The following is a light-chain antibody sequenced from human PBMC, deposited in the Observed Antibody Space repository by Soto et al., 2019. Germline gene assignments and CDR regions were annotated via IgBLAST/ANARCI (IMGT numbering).Light chain of an antibody. V-gene: IGKV1-5*03. Sequence: DIQMTQSPSTLSASVGDRVTITCRASQSISTWLAWYQQKPGRAPKLLIYEASSLESGVPTRFSGSGSGTEFTLTIRSLQPDDFATYYCRQYNSYSYTFGQGTKLENK. CDR2: EAS. CDR1: QSISTW. J-gene: IGKJ2*01. CDR3: RQYNSYSYT.